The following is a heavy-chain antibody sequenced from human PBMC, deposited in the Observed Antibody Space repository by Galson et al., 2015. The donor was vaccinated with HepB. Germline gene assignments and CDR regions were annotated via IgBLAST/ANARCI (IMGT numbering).Heavy chain of an antibody. J-gene: IGHJ5*02. D-gene: IGHD3-3*01. CDR1: GFTFGDYD. V-gene: IGHV3-49*03. CDR2: IRSKADGGTT. Sequence: SLRLSCAASGFTFGDYDMSWFRQAPGKGLEWVGFIRSKADGGTTDYAASVKDRFTISRNDSKNIGYLQMNSLKTEDTAIYYCTRVRFLEWFFNPGGVGWFDPWGQGTLVTVSS. CDR3: TRVRFLEWFFNPGGVGWFDP.